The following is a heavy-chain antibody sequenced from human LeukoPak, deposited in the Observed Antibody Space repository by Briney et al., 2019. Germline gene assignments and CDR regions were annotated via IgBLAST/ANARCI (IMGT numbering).Heavy chain of an antibody. CDR3: ARGTPPYSSSWYFLITPIDY. J-gene: IGHJ4*02. V-gene: IGHV3-33*01. Sequence: GGSLRHSCAASGFTFSNYGMHWVRQAPGKGLEWVALIWYDGSNKYYADSVRGRFTISRDNSKNTLYLQMNSLRAEDTAVYYCARGTPPYSSSWYFLITPIDYWGQGTLVTVSS. CDR1: GFTFSNYG. D-gene: IGHD6-13*01. CDR2: IWYDGSNK.